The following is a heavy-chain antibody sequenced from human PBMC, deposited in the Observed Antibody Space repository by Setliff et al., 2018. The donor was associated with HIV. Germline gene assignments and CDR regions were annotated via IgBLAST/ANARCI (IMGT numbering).Heavy chain of an antibody. J-gene: IGHJ6*03. CDR1: GYTLTELS. D-gene: IGHD3-22*01. CDR2: INPSGGST. V-gene: IGHV1-46*01. Sequence: SGYTLTELSMHWVRQAPGKGLEWMGIINPSGGSTSYAQKFQGRVTMTRDTSTSTVYMELSSLRSEDTAVYYCARGGYYDSSGKDYYYYYMDVWGKGTTVTVSS. CDR3: ARGGYYDSSGKDYYYYYMDV.